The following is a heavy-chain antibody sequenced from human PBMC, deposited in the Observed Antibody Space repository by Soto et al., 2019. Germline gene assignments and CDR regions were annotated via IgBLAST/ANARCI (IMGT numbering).Heavy chain of an antibody. V-gene: IGHV3-9*01. CDR2: IIWNSGSI. CDR3: AKDNAAAGLHYCDY. CDR1: GFTFDDYA. J-gene: IGHJ4*02. D-gene: IGHD6-13*01. Sequence: EVQLVESGGGLVQPGGSLRLSCAASGFTFDDYAMHWLRQAPGKGLEWVSGIIWNSGSIGYADSVKGRFTISRDNAKNSLYLQMNSLRAEDTALYYCAKDNAAAGLHYCDYWGQGTLVTVSS.